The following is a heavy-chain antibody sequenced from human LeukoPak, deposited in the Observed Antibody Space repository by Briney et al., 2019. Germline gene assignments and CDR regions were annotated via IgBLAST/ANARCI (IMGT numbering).Heavy chain of an antibody. CDR2: MNPNRGNT. J-gene: IGHJ3*02. CDR3: ATARGVVTFDAFDI. Sequence: GASVKVSCKASGYTFTSYDVNWVRQATGQGLEWMGWMNPNRGNTGYAQKFQGRVTMTRNTSISTAYMELSSLRSEDTAVYYCATARGVVTFDAFDIWGQGTMVTVSS. V-gene: IGHV1-8*01. CDR1: GYTFTSYD. D-gene: IGHD4-23*01.